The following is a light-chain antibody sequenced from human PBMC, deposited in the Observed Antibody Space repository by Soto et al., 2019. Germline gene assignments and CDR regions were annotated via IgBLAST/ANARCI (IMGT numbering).Light chain of an antibody. Sequence: EIVLTQFPVTLSLSPGERVTLSCRASQSIGKYLAWYQQRPGQAPRLLFYDTSNRATSIPPRFSGNRSGMNVAVTIGCLDPEDIAFYYCQQRSDWPWTCVPGTKTEVK. CDR2: DTS. CDR3: QQRSDWPWT. CDR1: QSIGKY. V-gene: IGKV3-11*01. J-gene: IGKJ1*01.